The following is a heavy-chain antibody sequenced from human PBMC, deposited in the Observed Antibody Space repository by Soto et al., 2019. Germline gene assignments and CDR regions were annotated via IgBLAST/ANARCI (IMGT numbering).Heavy chain of an antibody. CDR2: IWYDGSNK. D-gene: IGHD5-12*01. J-gene: IGHJ4*02. Sequence: QVQLVESGGGVVQPGRSLRLSCAASGFTFSSYGMHWVRQAPGKGLEWVAVIWYDGSNKYYADSVKGRFTISRDNSKNTLYLQMNSLRAEDTAVYYCARDRGYSGMVPDYWGQGTLVTVSS. CDR1: GFTFSSYG. V-gene: IGHV3-33*01. CDR3: ARDRGYSGMVPDY.